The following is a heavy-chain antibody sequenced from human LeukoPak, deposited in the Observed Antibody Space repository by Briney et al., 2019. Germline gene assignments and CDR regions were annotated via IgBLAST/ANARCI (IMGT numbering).Heavy chain of an antibody. CDR2: INPDGSQT. Sequence: GGSLRLSCAASGFTFSSYWMNWVRQAPGKGLEWVALINPDGSQTNYVDSVKGRLTISRDNAENSLYLQMNSLRAEDTAVYYCARDLGYGALDPWGKGTLVTVSS. CDR1: GFTFSSYW. J-gene: IGHJ5*02. CDR3: ARDLGYGALDP. V-gene: IGHV3-7*01. D-gene: IGHD4-17*01.